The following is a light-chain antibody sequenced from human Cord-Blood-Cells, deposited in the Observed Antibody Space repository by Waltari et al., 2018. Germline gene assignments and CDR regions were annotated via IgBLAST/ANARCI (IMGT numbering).Light chain of an antibody. CDR1: QSISSY. CDR3: QQSYSTPQT. Sequence: VGDRVTITCRASQSISSYLNWYQQKPGKAPKLLIYAASSLQSGVPSRFSGSGSGTDFTLTISSLQPEDFATYYCQQSYSTPQTFGQGTKLEIK. V-gene: IGKV1-39*01. CDR2: AAS. J-gene: IGKJ2*01.